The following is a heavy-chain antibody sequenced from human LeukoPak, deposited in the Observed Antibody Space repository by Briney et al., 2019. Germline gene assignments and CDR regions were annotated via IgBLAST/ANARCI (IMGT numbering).Heavy chain of an antibody. J-gene: IGHJ4*02. D-gene: IGHD2-15*01. CDR3: VRREDTGFFDY. Sequence: GGPLEFSGEASGLTSSSTNMSWVGKPQGKGLEWVSVIYSGGDTYYADSVKGRFTISRDNSKNTLFPQMNRLRAEDTAVYYCVRREDTGFFDYWGQGTLVTVSS. CDR2: IYSGGDT. V-gene: IGHV3-66*01. CDR1: GLTSSSTN.